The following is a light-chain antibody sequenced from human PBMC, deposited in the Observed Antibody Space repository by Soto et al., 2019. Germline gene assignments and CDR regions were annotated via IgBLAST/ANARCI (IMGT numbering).Light chain of an antibody. CDR2: EVS. CDR1: SSDVGGYNY. CDR3: SSYAGSNNHVV. J-gene: IGLJ2*01. V-gene: IGLV2-8*01. Sequence: QSALTQPPSASGSPGQSVTISCTGTSSDVGGYNYVSWYQQHPGKAPKLMIYEVSKRPSGVPDRFSGSKSGNTASLPVSGLQAEDEADYYCSSYAGSNNHVVFGGGTQLTVL.